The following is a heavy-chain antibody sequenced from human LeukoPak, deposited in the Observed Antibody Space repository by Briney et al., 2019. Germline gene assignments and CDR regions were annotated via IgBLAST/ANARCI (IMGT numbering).Heavy chain of an antibody. V-gene: IGHV4-34*01. J-gene: IGHJ4*02. CDR2: INHSGST. D-gene: IGHD3-3*01. Sequence: SETLSLTCAVYGGSFSGYYWSWIRQPPGKGLEWIGEINHSGSTNYNPSLKSRVTISVDTSKNQFSLKLSSATAADTAVYYCARGYYDFWSGYYVAGTLDYWGQGTLVTVSS. CDR1: GGSFSGYY. CDR3: ARGYYDFWSGYYVAGTLDY.